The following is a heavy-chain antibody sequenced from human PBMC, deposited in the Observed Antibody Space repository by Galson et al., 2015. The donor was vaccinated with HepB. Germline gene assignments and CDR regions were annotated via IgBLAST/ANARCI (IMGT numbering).Heavy chain of an antibody. CDR3: ARVGLTYYYGSGSPPGY. J-gene: IGHJ4*02. V-gene: IGHV3-74*01. Sequence: SLRLSCAASGFTFSSYWMHWVRQAPGKGLVWVSRINSDGSSTSYADSVKGRFTISRDNAKNTLYLQMNSLRAEDTAVYYCARVGLTYYYGSGSPPGYWGQGTLVTVSS. CDR1: GFTFSSYW. CDR2: INSDGSST. D-gene: IGHD3-10*01.